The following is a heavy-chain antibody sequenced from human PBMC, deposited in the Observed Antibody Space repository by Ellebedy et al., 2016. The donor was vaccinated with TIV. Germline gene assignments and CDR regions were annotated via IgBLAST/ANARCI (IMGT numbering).Heavy chain of an antibody. V-gene: IGHV5-51*01. CDR3: ARNRLRGVAVAGPDY. CDR1: GYGFSTYW. J-gene: IGHJ4*02. D-gene: IGHD6-19*01. Sequence: GESLKISCKVSGYGFSTYWIGWVRQPPGKGLEWMGIILPGDSKTRYSPSFQGHVTFSVDKSISTAYLQWSSLRASDSGMYYGARNRLRGVAVAGPDYWGQGSLVTVSS. CDR2: ILPGDSKT.